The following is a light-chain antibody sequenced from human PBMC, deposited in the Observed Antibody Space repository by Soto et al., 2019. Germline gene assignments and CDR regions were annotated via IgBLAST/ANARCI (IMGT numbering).Light chain of an antibody. CDR3: SSYAGSNHLV. V-gene: IGLV2-8*01. J-gene: IGLJ2*01. Sequence: QSALTQPPSASGSPGQSVTISCTGTSSDVGGYNYVSWYQQHPGKAPNLMIYEVSKRPSGVPDRFSGSKSGNTASLTVSGLQAEDEAEYYCSSYAGSNHLVFGGGTKLTVL. CDR1: SSDVGGYNY. CDR2: EVS.